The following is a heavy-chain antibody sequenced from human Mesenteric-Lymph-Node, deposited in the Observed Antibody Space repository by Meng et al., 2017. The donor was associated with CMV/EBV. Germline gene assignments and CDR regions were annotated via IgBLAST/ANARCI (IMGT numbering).Heavy chain of an antibody. CDR3: ARANGYSYGYGPPVLDY. V-gene: IGHV4-59*01. CDR2: TFDFGST. J-gene: IGHJ4*02. D-gene: IGHD5-18*01. CDR1: GGSISSYY. Sequence: SETLSLTCTVSGGSISSYYWTWIRQPPGKRLEWIGYTFDFGSTNYNPSLKSRVTISVDTSKNQFSLKLSSVTAADTAVYYCARANGYSYGYGPPVLDYWGQGTLVTVSS.